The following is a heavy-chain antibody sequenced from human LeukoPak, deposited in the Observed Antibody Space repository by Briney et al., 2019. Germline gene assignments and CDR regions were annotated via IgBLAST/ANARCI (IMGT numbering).Heavy chain of an antibody. V-gene: IGHV3-30*02. D-gene: IGHD3-3*01. CDR2: IRYDGSNK. Sequence: QTGGSLRLSCAASGFTFSSYGMHWVRQAPGKGLEWVAFIRYDGSNKYYADSVKGRFTISRDNSKNTLYLQMNSLRAEDTAVYYCAKDAILRSFSHFDYWAREPWSPSPQ. J-gene: IGHJ4*02. CDR3: AKDAILRSFSHFDY. CDR1: GFTFSSYG.